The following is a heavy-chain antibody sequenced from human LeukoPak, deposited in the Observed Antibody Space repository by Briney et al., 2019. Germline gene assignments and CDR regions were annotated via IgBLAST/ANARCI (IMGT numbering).Heavy chain of an antibody. CDR3: ATERGIAAVFFDY. V-gene: IGHV3-23*01. J-gene: IGHJ4*02. Sequence: PGGSLILSCAASGFTFSSYAMSWVRQAPGKGLEWVSAISGSGGSTYYTDSVKGRFTISRDNSKNTLYLQMNSLRAEDTAVYYCATERGIAAVFFDYWGQGTLVTVSS. D-gene: IGHD6-13*01. CDR2: ISGSGGST. CDR1: GFTFSSYA.